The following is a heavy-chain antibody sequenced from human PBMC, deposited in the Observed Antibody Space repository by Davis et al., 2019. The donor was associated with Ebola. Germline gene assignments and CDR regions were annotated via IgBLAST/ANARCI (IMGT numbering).Heavy chain of an antibody. CDR3: AKDPQRSYSNYVLGFDY. V-gene: IGHV3-30*18. CDR1: GFTFSSYG. J-gene: IGHJ4*02. CDR2: ISYDGSNK. D-gene: IGHD4-11*01. Sequence: GESLKISCAASGFTFSSYGMHWVRQAPGKGLEWVAVISYDGSNKYYADSVKGRFTISRDNSKNTLYLQMNSLRAEDTAVYYCAKDPQRSYSNYVLGFDYWGQGTLVTVSS.